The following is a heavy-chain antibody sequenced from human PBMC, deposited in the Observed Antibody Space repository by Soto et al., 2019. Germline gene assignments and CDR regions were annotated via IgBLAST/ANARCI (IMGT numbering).Heavy chain of an antibody. CDR2: ISYDGSNK. D-gene: IGHD5-18*01. J-gene: IGHJ6*02. V-gene: IGHV3-30*18. CDR3: AKLGNGLWDNYYYSGMDV. CDR1: GFTFSSYG. Sequence: ESGGGVVQPGRSLRLSCAASGFTFSSYGMHWVRQAPGKGLEWVAVISYDGSNKYYADSVKGRFTISRDNSKNTLYLQMNSLRAEDTAVYYCAKLGNGLWDNYYYSGMDVWGQGTTVTVSS.